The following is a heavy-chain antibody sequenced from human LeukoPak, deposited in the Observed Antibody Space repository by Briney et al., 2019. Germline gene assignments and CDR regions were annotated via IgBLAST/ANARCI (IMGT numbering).Heavy chain of an antibody. J-gene: IGHJ1*01. V-gene: IGHV5-51*01. D-gene: IGHD3-22*01. CDR1: GYSFTSYW. CDR2: IYPGDSDT. CDR3: ARPPYYYDSSAGGYFQH. Sequence: GESLQIPCKGSGYSFTSYWIGWVRQMPGKGLEWMGIIYPGDSDTRYSPSFQGQVTISADKSISTAYLQWSSLKASDTAMYYCARPPYYYDSSAGGYFQHWGQGTLVTVSS.